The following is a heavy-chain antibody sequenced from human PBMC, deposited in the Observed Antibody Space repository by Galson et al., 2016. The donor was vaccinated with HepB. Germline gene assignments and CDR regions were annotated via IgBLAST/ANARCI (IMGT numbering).Heavy chain of an antibody. CDR3: ARVQGGCSSNSFVFDP. J-gene: IGHJ5*02. V-gene: IGHV4-4*02. Sequence: ETLSLTCTVSGDSVTSSNWWTWVRQSPGRGLEWIGEIYYGGTSYYNPSLRSRATISVDKSKNHVSLKLNSVTAADTAVVYCARVQGGCSSNSFVFDPWGRGTLVAGSS. D-gene: IGHD2-2*01. CDR2: IYYGGTS. CDR1: GDSVTSSNW.